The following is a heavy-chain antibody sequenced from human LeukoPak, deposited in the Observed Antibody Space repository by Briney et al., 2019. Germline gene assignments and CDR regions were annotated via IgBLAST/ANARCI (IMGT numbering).Heavy chain of an antibody. Sequence: KPSETLSLTCTVSGGSISSYYWSWIRQPPGKGLEWIGYIYYSGSTNYNPSLKSRVTISVDTSKNQFSLKLSSVTAADTAVYYCARAGLMVRHYGMDVWGQGTTVTVSS. V-gene: IGHV4-59*01. CDR3: ARAGLMVRHYGMDV. CDR2: IYYSGST. CDR1: GGSISSYY. D-gene: IGHD3-10*01. J-gene: IGHJ6*02.